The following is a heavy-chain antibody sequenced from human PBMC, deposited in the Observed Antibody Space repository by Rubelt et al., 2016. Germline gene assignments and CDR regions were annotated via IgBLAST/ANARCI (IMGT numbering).Heavy chain of an antibody. CDR2: IWSDGSKT. J-gene: IGHJ4*02. CDR1: GFNVSNSY. CDR3: ATDRGSAPFDY. Sequence: VQLVESGGGLVQPGGSLRLSCAASGFNVSNSYMNWVRQAPGKGLEWVAVIWSDGSKTIYADSVRGRSTISRDNSKKTVYLQMGGLRAEDTAVYYCATDRGSAPFDYWGQGTLVTVSS. D-gene: IGHD1-14*01. V-gene: IGHV3-33*08.